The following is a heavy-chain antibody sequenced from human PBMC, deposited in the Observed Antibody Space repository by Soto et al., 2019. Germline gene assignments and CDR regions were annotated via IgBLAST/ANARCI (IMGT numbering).Heavy chain of an antibody. CDR1: GFTFSSYS. D-gene: IGHD3-16*01. J-gene: IGHJ5*02. CDR3: AGEGGKYNWFDP. Sequence: EVQLVESGGGLVQPGGSLRLSCAASGFTFSSYSMNWVRQAPGKGLEWVSYISSSSSTIYYADSVKGRFTISRDNAKNSLYLKMNSLRAEDTAVYYWAGEGGKYNWFDPWGQGTLVTVSS. V-gene: IGHV3-48*01. CDR2: ISSSSSTI.